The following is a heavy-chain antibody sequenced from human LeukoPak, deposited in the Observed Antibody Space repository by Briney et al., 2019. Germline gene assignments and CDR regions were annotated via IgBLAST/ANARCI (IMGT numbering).Heavy chain of an antibody. J-gene: IGHJ4*02. D-gene: IGHD1-26*01. CDR1: GYRFISYW. CDR3: ARQNGIVGAPIDY. Sequence: PGESLKISCKGSGYRFISYWIAWVRHTPGKGLECMGIIYPGDSGTRYSPSFQGQVTISADESINTAYLQWSSLKASDTAVYYCARQNGIVGAPIDYWGQETLVTVSS. V-gene: IGHV5-51*01. CDR2: IYPGDSGT.